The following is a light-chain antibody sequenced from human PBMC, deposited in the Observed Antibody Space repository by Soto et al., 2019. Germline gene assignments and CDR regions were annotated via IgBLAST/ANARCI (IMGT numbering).Light chain of an antibody. V-gene: IGKV3-15*01. Sequence: EIVMTQSPATLSVSPGERATLSCRASQSISSYLAWYQQKPGQAPRLLIYGASTRATDIPARFSGGGSGTEFTLTINSLQSEDVAVYYGHQYNDWPRGTFGQGTKVDIK. CDR3: HQYNDWPRGT. J-gene: IGKJ1*01. CDR1: QSISSY. CDR2: GAS.